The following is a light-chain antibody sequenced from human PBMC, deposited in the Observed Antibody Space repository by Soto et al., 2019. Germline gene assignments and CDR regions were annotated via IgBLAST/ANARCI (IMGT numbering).Light chain of an antibody. J-gene: IGKJ4*01. Sequence: EIVLTQSPGTRALSPGARAPRFSRSSQSVSNHYLAGYQQKPGQAPRILIYGASNRATGIPDRFSGSGSGTEFTLTISSLQSEDFAVYYCQQYDTSPHTFGGGTKVDIK. CDR2: GAS. CDR1: QSVSNHY. V-gene: IGKV3-20*01. CDR3: QQYDTSPHT.